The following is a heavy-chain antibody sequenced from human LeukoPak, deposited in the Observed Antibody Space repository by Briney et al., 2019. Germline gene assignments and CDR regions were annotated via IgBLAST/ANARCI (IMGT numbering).Heavy chain of an antibody. V-gene: IGHV4-39*01. CDR2: IYYSGST. CDR1: GGSISSSSYY. D-gene: IGHD6-19*01. CDR3: ATRRDSSGWYFDY. Sequence: SETLSPTCTVSGGSISSSSYYWGWIRQPPGKGLEWIGSIYYSGSTYYNPSLKSRVTISVDTSKNQFSLKLSSVTAADTAVYYCATRRDSSGWYFDYWGQGTLVTVSS. J-gene: IGHJ4*02.